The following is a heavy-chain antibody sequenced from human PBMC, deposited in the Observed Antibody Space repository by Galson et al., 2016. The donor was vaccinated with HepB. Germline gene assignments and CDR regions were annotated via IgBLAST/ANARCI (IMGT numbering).Heavy chain of an antibody. CDR1: GFPFRGCG. D-gene: IGHD3-10*02. V-gene: IGHV3-30*18. CDR3: AKRHEFCPPVGCSVDY. J-gene: IGHJ4*02. CDR2: DSMDGRRK. Sequence: SLRLSCAGSGFPFRGCGMHWVRQAPGKGLEWVAADSMDGRRKFYSDSVRGRFTISRDNSNNMLFLQMDSLRPDDTAVYYCAKRHEFCPPVGCSVDYWGQGTLVSVSS.